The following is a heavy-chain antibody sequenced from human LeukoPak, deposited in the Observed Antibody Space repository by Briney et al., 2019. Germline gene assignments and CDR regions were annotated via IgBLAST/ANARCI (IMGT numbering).Heavy chain of an antibody. CDR1: GLTFSSYA. CDR3: AKDFSGSITIFGVVIIPLEFDY. V-gene: IGHV3-23*01. CDR2: ISGSGGST. J-gene: IGHJ4*02. Sequence: GGSLRLSCAASGLTFSSYAMSWVREAPGKGVEWVSAISGSGGSTYYADSVKGGFTMSRGNYKKKLYLQLNSLRAEDTAVYYCAKDFSGSITIFGVVIIPLEFDYWGQGTLVTVSS. D-gene: IGHD3-3*01.